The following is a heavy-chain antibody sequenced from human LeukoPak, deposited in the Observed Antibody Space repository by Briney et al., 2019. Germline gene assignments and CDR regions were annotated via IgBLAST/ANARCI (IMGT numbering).Heavy chain of an antibody. CDR1: GYSFTSYW. D-gene: IGHD6-19*01. CDR2: IYPGDSDT. CDR3: ARLAVSDSSGWYLDY. V-gene: IGHV5-51*01. Sequence: GASLKISCKGSGYSFTSYWIGWVRQMPGKGLEWMGIIYPGDSDTRYSPSFQGQVTISADKSISTAYLQWSSLKASDTAMYYCARLAVSDSSGWYLDYWGQGTLVTVSS. J-gene: IGHJ4*02.